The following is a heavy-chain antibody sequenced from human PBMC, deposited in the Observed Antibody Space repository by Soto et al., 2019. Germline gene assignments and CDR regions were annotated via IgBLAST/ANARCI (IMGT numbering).Heavy chain of an antibody. CDR2: ISGSGGST. J-gene: IGHJ6*02. CDR3: RKGVCSGGPCHTSHYYALEV. CDR1: GFTISDYG. V-gene: IGHV3-23*01. D-gene: IGHD2-15*01. Sequence: PGESLKISCVASGFTISDYGMTWVRQAPGKGLEWVSSISGSGGSTYSADSVKGRFTISKTFSKNTLYLQMNSLRAEDTAVYYCRKGVCSGGPCHTSHYYALEVWGQGTTVTVSS.